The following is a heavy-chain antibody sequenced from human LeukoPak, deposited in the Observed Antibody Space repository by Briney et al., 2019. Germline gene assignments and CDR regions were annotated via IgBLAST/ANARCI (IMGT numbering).Heavy chain of an antibody. J-gene: IGHJ5*02. CDR2: IYYSGST. Sequence: MPSETLSLTCTVSGGSISSSSYYWGWIRQPPGKGLEWIGSIYYSGSTYYNPSLKSRVTISVDTSKNQFSLKLSSVTAADTAVYYCARDLSRYDFWSGNTNNWFDPWGQGTLVTVSS. CDR1: GGSISSSSYY. V-gene: IGHV4-39*07. D-gene: IGHD3-3*01. CDR3: ARDLSRYDFWSGNTNNWFDP.